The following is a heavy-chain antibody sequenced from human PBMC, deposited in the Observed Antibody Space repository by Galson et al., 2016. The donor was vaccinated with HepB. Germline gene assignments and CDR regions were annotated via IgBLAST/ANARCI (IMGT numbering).Heavy chain of an antibody. V-gene: IGHV3-30-3*01. Sequence: SLRLSCAASGFTFSKYGLHWVRQAPGTGLEWVASLSYDGSNTYYADSVMGRVTISRDTSNDTLYLQIYSLRAEDTAVYYCARGTYNWIKGGNWYFDLWGRGTLVVVSS. D-gene: IGHD1-1*01. CDR1: GFTFSKYG. J-gene: IGHJ2*01. CDR2: LSYDGSNT. CDR3: ARGTYNWIKGGNWYFDL.